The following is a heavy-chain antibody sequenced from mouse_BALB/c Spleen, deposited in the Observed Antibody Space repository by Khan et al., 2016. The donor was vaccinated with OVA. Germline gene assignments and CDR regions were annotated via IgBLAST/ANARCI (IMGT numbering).Heavy chain of an antibody. J-gene: IGHJ2*01. V-gene: IGHV5-6-5*01. Sequence: EVELVESGGDLVKPGGSLKLSCVVSGFTFSSYVMSWVRQTPEKRLDWVASISSGGTTAYPDNVKGRFTISRDNARNIMYLQMSSLRSEDTAMYYCAREAYRYDEYYFDYWGQGTTLTVSS. D-gene: IGHD2-14*01. CDR1: GFTFSSYV. CDR2: ISSGGTT. CDR3: AREAYRYDEYYFDY.